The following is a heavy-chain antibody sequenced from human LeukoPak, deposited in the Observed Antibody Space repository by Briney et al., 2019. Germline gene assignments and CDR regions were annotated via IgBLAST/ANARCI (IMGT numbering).Heavy chain of an antibody. Sequence: ASETLSLTCTVSGGSISSYYWSWIRQPPGKGLEWIGYIYYSGSTYYNPSLKSRVTISVDTSKNQFSLKLSSVTAADTAVYYCARDLGGSADYWGQGTLVTVSS. V-gene: IGHV4-59*12. CDR2: IYYSGST. CDR3: ARDLGGSADY. J-gene: IGHJ4*02. CDR1: GGSISSYY. D-gene: IGHD6-25*01.